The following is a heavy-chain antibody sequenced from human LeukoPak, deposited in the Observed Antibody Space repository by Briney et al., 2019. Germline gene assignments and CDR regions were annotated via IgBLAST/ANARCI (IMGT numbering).Heavy chain of an antibody. J-gene: IGHJ4*02. CDR1: GYIFTNYW. V-gene: IGHV5-51*07. Sequence: LGASLKISCECSGYIFTNYWIGWGHQLPGKGLEWMGIIYPGDSDTRDSPSFQGQVTISADKSISTAYLQWSSLKASDTALYYCARSDYGDYFLDYWGQGTLVTVSS. D-gene: IGHD4-17*01. CDR3: ARSDYGDYFLDY. CDR2: IYPGDSDT.